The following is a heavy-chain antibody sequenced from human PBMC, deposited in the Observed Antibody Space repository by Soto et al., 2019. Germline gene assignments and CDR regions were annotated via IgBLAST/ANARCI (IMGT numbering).Heavy chain of an antibody. V-gene: IGHV3-48*01. CDR1: GFTFSTYS. D-gene: IGHD2-2*01. CDR3: ATFPAAIPGY. J-gene: IGHJ4*02. Sequence: GGSLRLSCAASGFTFSTYSMNWVRQAPGKGPEWVSYINFSGNNIYYADSVKGRFTISRDNAKNSLYLQMSSLRAEDTAVYYCATFPAAIPGYWGQGTLVTVSS. CDR2: INFSGNNI.